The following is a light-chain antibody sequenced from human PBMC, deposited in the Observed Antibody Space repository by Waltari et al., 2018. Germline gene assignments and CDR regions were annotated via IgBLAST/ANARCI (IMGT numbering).Light chain of an antibody. J-gene: IGKJ5*01. CDR3: QQYFNSPIA. V-gene: IGKV4-1*01. CDR1: QSILYTPTDKNY. CDR2: CAS. Sequence: DIVMTQSPDSLLGSLGERATISCNSSQSILYTPTDKNYLAWYQQKSGQPPRLLVHCASIRESGVPDLFRGSGSGTDFTLTISNLKPEDVAFYWCQQYFNSPIAFGQGTRLEIK.